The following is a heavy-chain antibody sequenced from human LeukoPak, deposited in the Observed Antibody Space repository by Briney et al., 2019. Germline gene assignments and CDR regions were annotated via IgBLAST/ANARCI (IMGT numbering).Heavy chain of an antibody. CDR2: IYYSGST. D-gene: IGHD4-17*01. J-gene: IGHJ6*02. Sequence: PSETLSLTCTVSGGSISSYYWSWIRQPPGKGLEWIGYIYYSGSTNYNPSLKSRVTISVDTSKNQFSLKLSSVTAADTAVYYCARARQLRHYYYGMDVWGQGTTVTVSS. CDR3: ARARQLRHYYYGMDV. CDR1: GGSISSYY. V-gene: IGHV4-59*01.